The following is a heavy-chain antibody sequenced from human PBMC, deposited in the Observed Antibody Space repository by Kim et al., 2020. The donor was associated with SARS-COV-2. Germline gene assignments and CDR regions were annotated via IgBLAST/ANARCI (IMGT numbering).Heavy chain of an antibody. CDR2: INPSGGST. D-gene: IGHD5-18*01. V-gene: IGHV1-46*01. J-gene: IGHJ3*02. CDR3: ARGGYSYGPNFNDAFDI. Sequence: ASVKVSCKASGYTFTSYYMHWVRQAPGQGLEWMGIINPSGGSTSYAQKFQGRVTMTRDTATSTVYMELSSLRSEDTAVYYCARGGYSYGPNFNDAFDIWGQGKLVT. CDR1: GYTFTSYY.